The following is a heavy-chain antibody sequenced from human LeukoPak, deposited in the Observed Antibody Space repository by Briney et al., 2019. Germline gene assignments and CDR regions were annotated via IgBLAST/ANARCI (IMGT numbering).Heavy chain of an antibody. CDR2: IYYSGST. CDR3: ARGIAAAGNNWFDP. D-gene: IGHD6-13*01. CDR1: GGSFSGYY. V-gene: IGHV4-59*12. J-gene: IGHJ5*02. Sequence: SETLSLTCAVYGGSFSGYYWSWIRQPPGKGLEWIGYIYYSGSTNYNPSLKSRVTISVDTSKNQFSLKLSSVTAADTAVYYCARGIAAAGNNWFDPWGQGTLVTVSS.